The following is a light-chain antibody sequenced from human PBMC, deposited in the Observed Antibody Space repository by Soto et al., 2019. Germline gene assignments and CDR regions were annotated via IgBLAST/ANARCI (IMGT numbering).Light chain of an antibody. CDR2: AAS. CDR1: HVVSNY. J-gene: IGKJ2*01. Sequence: AIRMTQSPSPLSASIGDRVTITCRASHVVSNYLAWYQQKPGKAPKALIYAASFLQSGVPSRFSGSGSGTDLSLTISFLQSEDFATYYCQHYYSYPYTFGQGTTLQMK. CDR3: QHYYSYPYT. V-gene: IGKV1-8*01.